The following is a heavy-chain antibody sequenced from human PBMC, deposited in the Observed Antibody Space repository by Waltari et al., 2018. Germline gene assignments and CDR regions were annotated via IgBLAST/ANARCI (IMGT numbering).Heavy chain of an antibody. CDR1: GGSFSGYY. CDR3: ARPMYHYDSSGYGEGFDY. D-gene: IGHD3-22*01. Sequence: QVQLQQWGTGLLKPSETLSLTCAVYGGSFSGYYWSWIRQPPVTGLEWIGEINHSGSTNYNPSLKSRVTISVDTSKNQFSLKLSSVTAADTAVYYCARPMYHYDSSGYGEGFDYWGQGTLLTVSS. CDR2: INHSGST. J-gene: IGHJ4*02. V-gene: IGHV4-34*01.